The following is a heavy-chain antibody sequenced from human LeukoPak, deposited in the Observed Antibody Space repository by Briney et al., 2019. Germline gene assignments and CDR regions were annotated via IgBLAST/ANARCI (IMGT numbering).Heavy chain of an antibody. V-gene: IGHV3-23*01. J-gene: IGHJ4*02. Sequence: GGSLRLSCAASGFTFSSYAMSWVRQAPGKGLEWVSAISGSGGNTYYADSVKGRFTISRDNSKNTLYLQMNSLRAEDTAVYYCAKGGGGYSYGYFDYWGQGTMVTVSS. D-gene: IGHD5-18*01. CDR1: GFTFSSYA. CDR3: AKGGGGYSYGYFDY. CDR2: ISGSGGNT.